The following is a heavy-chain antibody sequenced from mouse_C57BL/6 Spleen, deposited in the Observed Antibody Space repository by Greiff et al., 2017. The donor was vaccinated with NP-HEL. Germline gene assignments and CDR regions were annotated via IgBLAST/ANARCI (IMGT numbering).Heavy chain of an antibody. D-gene: IGHD1-1*01. V-gene: IGHV1-64*01. J-gene: IGHJ4*01. CDR2: IHPNSGST. CDR3: ARFTTVPYAMDY. CDR1: GYTFTSYW. Sequence: QVQLKQPGAELVKPGASVKLSCKASGYTFTSYWMHWVKQRPGQGLEWIGMIHPNSGSTNYNEKFKSKATLTVDKSSSTAYMQLSSLTSEDSAVYYCARFTTVPYAMDYWGQGTSVTVSS.